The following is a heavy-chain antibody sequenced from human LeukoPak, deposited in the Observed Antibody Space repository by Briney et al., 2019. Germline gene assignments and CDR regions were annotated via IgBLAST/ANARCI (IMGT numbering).Heavy chain of an antibody. J-gene: IGHJ3*02. V-gene: IGHV3-74*01. CDR2: IDANAKTT. CDR1: GFTFSNYW. Sequence: GGSLRLSCAASGFTFSNYWLHWVRQAPGKGLVWVSRIDANAKTTSYADSVKGRFTISTDNAKKTLYLQMNSLRVEDTAVYYCARDGQIKAFDIWGQGTMVSVSS. CDR3: ARDGQIKAFDI.